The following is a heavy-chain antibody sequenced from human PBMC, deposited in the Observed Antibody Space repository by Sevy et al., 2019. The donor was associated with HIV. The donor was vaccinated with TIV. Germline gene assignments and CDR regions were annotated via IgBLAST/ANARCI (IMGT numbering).Heavy chain of an antibody. V-gene: IGHV3-21*01. J-gene: IGHJ6*03. CDR1: GFTFSSYS. Sequence: GGSLRLSCAASGFTFSSYSMNWVRQAPGKGLEWVSSISSSSSYIYYADSVKGRFTISRDNAKNSLYLQMNSLRAEDTAVYYCARESSTYCYYYYMDVWGKGTTVTVSS. D-gene: IGHD6-6*01. CDR2: ISSSSSYI. CDR3: ARESSTYCYYYYMDV.